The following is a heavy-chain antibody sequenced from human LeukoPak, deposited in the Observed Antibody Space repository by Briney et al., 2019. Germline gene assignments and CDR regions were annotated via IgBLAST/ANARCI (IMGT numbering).Heavy chain of an antibody. CDR2: IYYSGST. CDR1: GGSISSYY. V-gene: IGHV4-59*08. D-gene: IGHD2/OR15-2a*01. CDR3: ARGLWPNYFDY. Sequence: PSETLSLTCTVSGGSISSYYWSWIRQPPGKGLEWIGYIYYSGSTNYNPSLKSRVTMSVDTSKNQFSLKLSSVTAADTAVYYCARGLWPNYFDYWGQGTLVTVSS. J-gene: IGHJ4*02.